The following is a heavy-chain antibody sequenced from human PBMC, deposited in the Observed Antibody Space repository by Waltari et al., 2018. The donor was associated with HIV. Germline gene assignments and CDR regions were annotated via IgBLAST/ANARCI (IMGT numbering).Heavy chain of an antibody. V-gene: IGHV3-23*01. J-gene: IGHJ5*02. CDR2: ISGSGGGT. CDR3: AKSAGQP. CDR1: GFTFGGSA. Sequence: EEHLMESGGGLVKPGGSLRLSCVASGFTFGGSAMRWFRQAPRMGLEWVSAISGSGGGTYYAASVKGRFTISRDNSKNFLYLQMHSLTPEDTATYYCAKSAGQPWGQGTLVTVSS.